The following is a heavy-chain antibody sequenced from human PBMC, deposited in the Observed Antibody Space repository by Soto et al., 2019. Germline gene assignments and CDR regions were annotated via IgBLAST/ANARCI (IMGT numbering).Heavy chain of an antibody. V-gene: IGHV4-31*03. CDR3: ARDPGYYYDSSGYYDAFDI. CDR2: IYYSGST. D-gene: IGHD3-22*01. J-gene: IGHJ3*02. Sequence: QVQLQESGPGLVKPSQTLSLTCTVSGGSISSGGYYWSWIRQHPGKGLEWIGYIYYSGSTYYNPSLKSRVTKSVDTSKNQFSLKLSSVTAADTAVYYCARDPGYYYDSSGYYDAFDIWGQGTMVTVSS. CDR1: GGSISSGGYY.